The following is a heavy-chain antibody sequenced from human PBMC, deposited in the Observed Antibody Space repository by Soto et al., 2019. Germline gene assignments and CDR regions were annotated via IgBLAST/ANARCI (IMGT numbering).Heavy chain of an antibody. CDR1: GDSISSNSHY. CDR3: ARRNYYDSSGYPTNELYFPN. CDR2: IYYDGNT. V-gene: IGHV4-39*07. D-gene: IGHD3-22*01. Sequence: SETLSLTCTVSGDSISSNSHYWGWIRQPPGKGLETIANIYYDGNTYYNPSLKSRVTISLDTSKNQFSFRLSSVTAADTAVYYCARRNYYDSSGYPTNELYFPNWGQGTLVTVSS. J-gene: IGHJ1*01.